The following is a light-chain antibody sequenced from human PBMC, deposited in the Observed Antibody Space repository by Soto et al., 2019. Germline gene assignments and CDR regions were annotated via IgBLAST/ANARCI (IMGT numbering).Light chain of an antibody. CDR1: QTISTW. CDR2: DAS. CDR3: QQYNNYSWT. Sequence: PSPSTLSASVGDRVTITCRASQTISTWMAWYQQKPGKAPKLLIYDASSLESGVPSRFSGSGSGTEFTLTISSLQPDDFATYYCQQYNNYSWTFGQGTKVDI. J-gene: IGKJ1*01. V-gene: IGKV1-5*01.